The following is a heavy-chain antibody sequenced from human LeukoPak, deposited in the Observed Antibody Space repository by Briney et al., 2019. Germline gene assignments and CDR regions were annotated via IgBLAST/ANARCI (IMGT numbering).Heavy chain of an antibody. CDR3: ARDPDYYDSSGYSFGFDY. CDR2: ISSSSSYI. Sequence: GGSLRLSCAASGFTFSSYSMNWVRQAPGKGLEWVSSISSSSSYIYYADSVKGRFTISRDNAKNSLYLQMNSLRAEDTAVYYCARDPDYYDSSGYSFGFDYWGQGTLVTVSS. J-gene: IGHJ4*02. V-gene: IGHV3-21*01. D-gene: IGHD3-22*01. CDR1: GFTFSSYS.